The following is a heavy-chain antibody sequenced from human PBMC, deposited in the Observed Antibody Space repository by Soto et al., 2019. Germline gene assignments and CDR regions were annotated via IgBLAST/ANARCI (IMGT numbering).Heavy chain of an antibody. CDR1: GYTFSNTG. J-gene: IGHJ6*02. Sequence: ASVKVSCKVSGYTFSNTGFHWVRQAPGQGLEWMGWINVGNGDTRYSERFQGRITITRDTSANTLYVELSSLRSEDTAVYYCARDSPPMDVWGQGTTVTVSS. CDR3: ARDSPPMDV. CDR2: INVGNGDT. V-gene: IGHV1-3*01.